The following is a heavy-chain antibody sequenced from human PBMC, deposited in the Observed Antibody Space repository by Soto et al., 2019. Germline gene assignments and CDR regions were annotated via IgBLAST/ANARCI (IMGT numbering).Heavy chain of an antibody. D-gene: IGHD5-12*01. V-gene: IGHV3-43*01. CDR2: ISWDGGST. CDR1: GLTFDDYT. J-gene: IGHJ6*02. Sequence: PGGSLRHSCAVSGLTFDDYTMRWVRQAPGKGLEWVSLISWDGGSTYYADSVKGRFTISRDNSKNSLYLQMNSLRTEDTALYYCAKVAYSGYDMPRYYYYGMDVWGQGTTVTVSS. CDR3: AKVAYSGYDMPRYYYYGMDV.